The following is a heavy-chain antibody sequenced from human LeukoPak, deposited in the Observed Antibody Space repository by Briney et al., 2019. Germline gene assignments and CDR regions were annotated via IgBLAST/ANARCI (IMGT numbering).Heavy chain of an antibody. J-gene: IGHJ4*02. CDR2: LSYAGSSK. V-gene: IGHV3-30*18. Sequence: GGPLRLSCAASGFTFSSYAMNSVRQAPHKRPSCVAVLSYAGSSKYFAKSVKGRLTISRDNSKNTLYLQMNSLRTEDTAVYYCAKDSVTTLDYWGQGTLVTVSS. CDR3: AKDSVTTLDY. CDR1: GFTFSSYA. D-gene: IGHD4-17*01.